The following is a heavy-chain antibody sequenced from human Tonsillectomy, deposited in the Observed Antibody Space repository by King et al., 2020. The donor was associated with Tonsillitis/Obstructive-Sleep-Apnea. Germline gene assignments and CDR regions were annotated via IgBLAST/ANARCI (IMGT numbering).Heavy chain of an antibody. Sequence: VQLVESGGGLVKPGGSLRLSCAASGFTFSNAWMNWVRQAPGKGLEWVGRIKSKTDGGTTDYAAPVKGRFTISRDDSKNTLYLQMNSLKTEDTAVYYCTPGRLHIVVVPAVHYYGIDVWGQGTTVSVSS. J-gene: IGHJ6*02. CDR2: IKSKTDGGTT. V-gene: IGHV3-15*07. CDR1: GFTFSNAW. D-gene: IGHD2-2*01. CDR3: TPGRLHIVVVPAVHYYGIDV.